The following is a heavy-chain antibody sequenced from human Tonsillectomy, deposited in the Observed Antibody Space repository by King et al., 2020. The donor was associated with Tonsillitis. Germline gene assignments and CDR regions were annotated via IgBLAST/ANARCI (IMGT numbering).Heavy chain of an antibody. Sequence: LQLVQSGAEVKKPGSSVKVSCKASGGTFSNYAINWVRQAPGQGLEWMGGIIPIFGSTNYAQKFQDRVTLTADESTSTAYMELNSLRSEDTAVYYCARDPRHYYDSRGYFDYWGQGTLVTVSS. V-gene: IGHV1-69*01. CDR2: IIPIFGST. D-gene: IGHD3-22*01. CDR1: GGTFSNYA. CDR3: ARDPRHYYDSRGYFDY. J-gene: IGHJ4*02.